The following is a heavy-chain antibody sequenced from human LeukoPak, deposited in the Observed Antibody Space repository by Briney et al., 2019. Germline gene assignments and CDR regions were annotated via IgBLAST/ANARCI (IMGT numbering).Heavy chain of an antibody. Sequence: PGGSLRLSCAASGFTLSSYSMTWVRQAPGKGLEWVSSISSSSSFIYYADSVKGRFTISRDNAKNSLFLQMNSLRAEDTAVYHCTRTLQSVRDGYKSFDSWGQGTLVAVSS. D-gene: IGHD5-24*01. V-gene: IGHV3-21*01. CDR1: GFTLSSYS. CDR2: ISSSSSFI. J-gene: IGHJ4*02. CDR3: TRTLQSVRDGYKSFDS.